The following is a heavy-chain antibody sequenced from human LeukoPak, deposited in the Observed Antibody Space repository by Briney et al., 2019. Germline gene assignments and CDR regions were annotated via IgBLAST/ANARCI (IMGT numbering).Heavy chain of an antibody. CDR1: GFTFSSYG. Sequence: SGGSLRLSCAASGFTFSSYGMHWVRQAPGKGLGWVAFIRYDGSNKYYADSVKGRFTISRDNSKNTLYLQMNSLRAEDTAVYYCAKDGPYSSSSREDYFDYWGQGTLVTVSS. CDR2: IRYDGSNK. J-gene: IGHJ4*02. D-gene: IGHD6-6*01. CDR3: AKDGPYSSSSREDYFDY. V-gene: IGHV3-30*02.